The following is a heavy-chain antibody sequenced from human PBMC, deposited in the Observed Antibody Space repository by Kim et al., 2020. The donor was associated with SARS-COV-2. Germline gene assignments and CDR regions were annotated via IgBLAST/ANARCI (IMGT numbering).Heavy chain of an antibody. CDR2: IYYSGST. Sequence: SETLSLTCTVSGGSISSSSYYWGWIRQPPGKGLEWIGSIYYSGSTYYNPSLKSRVTISVDTSKNQFSLKLSSVTAADTAVYYCARQDNGDYLIDYWGQGTLVTVSS. V-gene: IGHV4-39*01. CDR3: ARQDNGDYLIDY. CDR1: GGSISSSSYY. J-gene: IGHJ4*02. D-gene: IGHD4-17*01.